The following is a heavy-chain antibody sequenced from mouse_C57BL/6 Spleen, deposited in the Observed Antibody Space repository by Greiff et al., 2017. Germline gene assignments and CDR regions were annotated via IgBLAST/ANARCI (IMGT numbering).Heavy chain of an antibody. Sequence: QVQLQQSGAELARPGASVKLSCKASGYTFTSYGISWVKQRTGQGLEWIGEIYPRSGNTYYNEKFKGKATLTADKSSSTAYMELRSLTSEDSAVYFCASEGFYLPFDYWGQGTTLTVSS. CDR2: IYPRSGNT. CDR3: ASEGFYLPFDY. V-gene: IGHV1-81*01. D-gene: IGHD1-1*01. J-gene: IGHJ2*01. CDR1: GYTFTSYG.